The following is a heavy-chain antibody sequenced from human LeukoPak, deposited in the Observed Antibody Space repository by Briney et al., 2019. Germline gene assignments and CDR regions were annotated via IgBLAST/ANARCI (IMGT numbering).Heavy chain of an antibody. J-gene: IGHJ4*02. CDR1: GFTFSSYT. D-gene: IGHD1/OR15-1a*01. CDR3: AKDSPSRTATTEVPVDY. CDR2: ISSSSSYI. V-gene: IGHV3-21*01. Sequence: GGSLRLSCAASGFTFSSYTMNWVRQAPGKGLEWVASISSSSSYIYFANSVRGRFSISRDNAKNSLYLQMNSLRAEDTAVYYCAKDSPSRTATTEVPVDYWGQGTLVTVSS.